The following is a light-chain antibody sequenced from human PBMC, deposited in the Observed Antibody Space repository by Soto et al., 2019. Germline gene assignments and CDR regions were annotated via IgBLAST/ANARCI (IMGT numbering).Light chain of an antibody. CDR2: DVT. CDR3: CSYTGSYSYV. CDR1: SSEVGGYSY. V-gene: IGLV2-11*01. J-gene: IGLJ1*01. Sequence: QSALTQPHSVSGSPGQSVTISCTGTSSEVGGYSYVSWYQQHPGKAPQLIIYDVTERPSGVPDRFSGSKSGNTASLTISGLQAEDEAHYYCCSYTGSYSYVFGIGTKVTVL.